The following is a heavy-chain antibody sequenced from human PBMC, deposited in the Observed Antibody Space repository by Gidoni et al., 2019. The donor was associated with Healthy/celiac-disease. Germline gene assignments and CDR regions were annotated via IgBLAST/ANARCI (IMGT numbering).Heavy chain of an antibody. CDR1: GGSISSGDSY. Sequence: QVQLQESGPGLVKPSQTLSLTCPVSGGSISSGDSYWSWIRQPPGKGLEWIGYNYYSGSTYYNPSLKSRVTISVDTSKNQFSLKLSSVTAADTAVYYCASDTYDSSGYYGWDAFDIWGQGTMVTVSS. D-gene: IGHD3-22*01. CDR3: ASDTYDSSGYYGWDAFDI. CDR2: NYYSGST. J-gene: IGHJ3*02. V-gene: IGHV4-30-4*01.